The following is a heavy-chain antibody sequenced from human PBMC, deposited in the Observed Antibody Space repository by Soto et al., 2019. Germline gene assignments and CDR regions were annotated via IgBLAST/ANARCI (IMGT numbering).Heavy chain of an antibody. D-gene: IGHD1-26*01. Sequence: QMQLVQSGPEVKKPGTSVKVSCKASGFTFTSSAVQWVRQARGQRLEWIGWIVVGSGNTNYAQKFQERVTITRDMSTSTAYMELSSLRSEDTAVYYCAGAYSRMDFDYWGQGTLVTFSS. CDR1: GFTFTSSA. J-gene: IGHJ4*02. CDR2: IVVGSGNT. CDR3: AGAYSRMDFDY. V-gene: IGHV1-58*01.